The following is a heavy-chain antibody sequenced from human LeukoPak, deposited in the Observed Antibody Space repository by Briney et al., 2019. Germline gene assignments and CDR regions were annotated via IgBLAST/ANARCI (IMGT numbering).Heavy chain of an antibody. V-gene: IGHV3-48*04. CDR3: ARGRDGYRIFDY. CDR1: GFTFSTYS. Sequence: GGSLRLSCAASGFTFSTYSMNWVRQAPGKGLEWVSYISSSTSTIYYADSVKGRFSISRDNAKNSLYLQMNSLRAEDTAVYYCARGRDGYRIFDYCGQRTLVTVSS. J-gene: IGHJ4*02. CDR2: ISSSTSTI. D-gene: IGHD5-24*01.